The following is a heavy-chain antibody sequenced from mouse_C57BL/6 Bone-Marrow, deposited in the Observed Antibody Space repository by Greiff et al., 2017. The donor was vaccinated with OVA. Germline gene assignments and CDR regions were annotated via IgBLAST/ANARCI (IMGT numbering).Heavy chain of an antibody. CDR1: GFSFNTYA. CDR3: VRHAYEAMDY. J-gene: IGHJ4*01. D-gene: IGHD1-1*01. CDR2: IRSKSNNYAT. V-gene: IGHV10-1*01. Sequence: EVKLMESGGGLVQPKGSLKLSCAASGFSFNTYAMNWVRQAPGKGLEWVARIRSKSNNYATYYADSVKDRFTISRDDSESMLYLQMNNLKTEDTAMYYCVRHAYEAMDYWGQGTSVTVSS.